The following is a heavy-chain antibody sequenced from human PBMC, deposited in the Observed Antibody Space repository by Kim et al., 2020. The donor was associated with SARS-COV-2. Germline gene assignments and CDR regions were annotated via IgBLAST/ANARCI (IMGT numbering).Heavy chain of an antibody. Sequence: GGSLRLSCAASGFTFDDYAMHWVWLAPGKGLEWVSGSSWNSGSIGYADSVKGRFTISRDNAKNSRYLQMIRLRAEAPALYYCAKGHTRMAAAATDYWGQGTLVTVSS. J-gene: IGHJ4*02. V-gene: IGHV3-9*01. D-gene: IGHD6-13*01. CDR3: AKGHTRMAAAATDY. CDR2: SSWNSGSI. CDR1: GFTFDDYA.